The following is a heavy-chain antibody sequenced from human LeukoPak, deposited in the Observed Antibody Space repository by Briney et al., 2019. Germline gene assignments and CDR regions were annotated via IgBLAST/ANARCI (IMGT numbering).Heavy chain of an antibody. D-gene: IGHD2-8*02. CDR1: GFIFNSHW. Sequence: GGSLRLSCAGSGFIFNSHWMTWVRQAPGMGLEWVGNIRQDGDEKFYADSVRGRFTISRDNPKNSLYLHLNSLRAEDTAIYYCARVRTEWYIDLWGRGTLVTVSP. J-gene: IGHJ2*01. V-gene: IGHV3-7*01. CDR2: IRQDGDEK. CDR3: ARVRTEWYIDL.